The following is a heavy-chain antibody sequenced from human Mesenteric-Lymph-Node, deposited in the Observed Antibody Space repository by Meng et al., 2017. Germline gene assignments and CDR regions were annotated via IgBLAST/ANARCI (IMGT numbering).Heavy chain of an antibody. J-gene: IGHJ4*02. Sequence: QVQLKQWGAEVLKPSETLSLTCAVYGGSLSGYYWSWIRQPPGKGLEWMGEVYPPRITPSPTSLRSRVVISIDTSKNQFSLNLRSVSAADTAMYYCARFSAPPMIIKYWGPGTLVTVSS. D-gene: IGHD3-16*01. V-gene: IGHV4-34*02. CDR3: ARFSAPPMIIKY. CDR2: VYPPRIT. CDR1: GGSLSGYY.